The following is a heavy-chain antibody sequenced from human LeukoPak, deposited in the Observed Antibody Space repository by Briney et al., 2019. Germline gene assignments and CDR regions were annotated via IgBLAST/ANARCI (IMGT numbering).Heavy chain of an antibody. J-gene: IGHJ4*02. Sequence: GGSLRLSCAASGFTFSRFPMHWVRQAPGKGLEWVAVISDDETNKFYADSVKGRFTISRDNSKNTLYLQMNSLRTEDTAVYYCARRDSPDSGSFNYWGQGTLVTVSS. V-gene: IGHV3-30-3*01. CDR1: GFTFSRFP. CDR3: ARRDSPDSGSFNY. D-gene: IGHD3-10*01. CDR2: ISDDETNK.